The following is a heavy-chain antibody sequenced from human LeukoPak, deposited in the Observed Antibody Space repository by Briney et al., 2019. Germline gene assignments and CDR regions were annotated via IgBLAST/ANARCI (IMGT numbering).Heavy chain of an antibody. CDR1: GGTFSSYA. Sequence: ASVKVSCKASGGTFSSYAIIWVRQAPGQGLEWMGWISGNDVNMDYGEKFQGRVTMTTDTSTSTAYMELRSLRFDDTAVCYCARDVLRYFDWPFDHWGQGTLVIVTS. CDR2: ISGNDVNM. J-gene: IGHJ4*02. CDR3: ARDVLRYFDWPFDH. D-gene: IGHD3-9*01. V-gene: IGHV1-18*01.